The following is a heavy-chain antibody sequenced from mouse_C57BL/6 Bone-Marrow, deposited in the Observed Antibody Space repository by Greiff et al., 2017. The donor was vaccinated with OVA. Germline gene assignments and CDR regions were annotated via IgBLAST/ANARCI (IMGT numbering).Heavy chain of an antibody. D-gene: IGHD1-1*01. V-gene: IGHV2-2*01. CDR2: IWSGGST. CDR1: GFSLTSYG. Sequence: VQLVESGPGLVQPSQSLSITCTVSGFSLTSYGVHWVRQSPGKGLEWLGVIWSGGSTDYNAAFISRLSISKDNSKSQVFFKMNSLQADDTAIYYCARTFTTVSRDAMDYWGQGTSVTVSS. CDR3: ARTFTTVSRDAMDY. J-gene: IGHJ4*01.